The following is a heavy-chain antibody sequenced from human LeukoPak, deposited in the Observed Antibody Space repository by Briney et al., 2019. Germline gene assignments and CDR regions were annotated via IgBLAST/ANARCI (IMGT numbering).Heavy chain of an antibody. Sequence: PSETLSLTCTVSGGSISSSSYYWGWIRQPPGKGLEWIGSIYYSGSTYYNPSLKSRVTISVDTSKNQFSLKLSSVTAADTAVYYCARGRGYSGSSLYFDYWGQGTLVTVSS. CDR2: IYYSGST. D-gene: IGHD6-6*01. V-gene: IGHV4-39*01. CDR1: GGSISSSSYY. CDR3: ARGRGYSGSSLYFDY. J-gene: IGHJ4*02.